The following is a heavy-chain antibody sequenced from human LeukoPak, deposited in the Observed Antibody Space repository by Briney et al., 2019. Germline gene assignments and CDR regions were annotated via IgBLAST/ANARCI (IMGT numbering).Heavy chain of an antibody. V-gene: IGHV3-64*02. J-gene: IGHJ6*03. Sequence: GGSLRLSCAGSGFTFSDYTMHWVRQGPGKGLEYVSAITANARSKYHADSVRGRFTISRDNSKDTLYLQMGSLRPEDTAVYYCARGPSSYFYMNVWGKGTTVTISS. CDR2: ITANARSK. CDR1: GFTFSDYT. CDR3: ARGPSSYFYMNV.